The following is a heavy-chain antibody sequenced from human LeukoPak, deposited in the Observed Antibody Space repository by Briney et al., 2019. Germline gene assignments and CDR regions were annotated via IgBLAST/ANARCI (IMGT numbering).Heavy chain of an antibody. CDR3: ARGSEQLAFDY. V-gene: IGHV3-30-3*01. J-gene: IGHJ4*02. CDR2: ISYDGSNK. CDR1: GFTFSSYA. D-gene: IGHD6-6*01. Sequence: GRSLRLSCAASGFTFSSYAMHWVRQAPGKGLEWVAVISYDGSNKYYADSVKGRFTISRDNSKNTLYLQMNSLRAEDTAVYYCARGSEQLAFDYWGQGTLVTVSS.